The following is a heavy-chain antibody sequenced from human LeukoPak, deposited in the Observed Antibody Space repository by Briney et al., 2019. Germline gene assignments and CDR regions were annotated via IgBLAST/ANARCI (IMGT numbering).Heavy chain of an antibody. CDR1: VGSLSRSY. J-gene: IGHJ6*03. V-gene: IGHV4-4*07. Sequence: SETLSLTCTVSVGSLSRSYWSCIPQPAAKGLECIGRIYTIGSTNYNPSPQSRVTMSLDPSKTQFPLKLSSVTAADTAVYYCARVTHPHSSSWLGDYYYYYMDVWGKGTTVTVSS. CDR2: IYTIGST. CDR3: ARVTHPHSSSWLGDYYYYYMDV. D-gene: IGHD6-13*01.